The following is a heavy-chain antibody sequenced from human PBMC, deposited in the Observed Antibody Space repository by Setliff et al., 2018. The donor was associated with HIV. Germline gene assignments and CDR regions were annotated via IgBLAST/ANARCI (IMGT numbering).Heavy chain of an antibody. CDR2: IFPGGAT. CDR1: GVSISSYY. J-gene: IGHJ4*02. D-gene: IGHD5-12*01. Sequence: PSETLSLTCSVSGVSISSYYWSWIRHSPGKGLEWIGIIFPGGATNYNPSLTSRVTISVDTSKNHFFLKLTSVTTADTAVYFCAKSSPSIGYITDCWGQGAPVTVSS. CDR3: AKSSPSIGYITDC. V-gene: IGHV4-59*01.